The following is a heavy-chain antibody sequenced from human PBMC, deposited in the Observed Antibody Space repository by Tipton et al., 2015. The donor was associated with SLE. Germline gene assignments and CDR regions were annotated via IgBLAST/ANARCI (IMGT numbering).Heavy chain of an antibody. CDR3: ARDRFWNGYLEY. CDR1: GGSISTYY. J-gene: IGHJ4*02. CDR2: IYYSGIT. Sequence: TLSLTCTVSGGSISTYYWNWIRQPPGKGLEWVGYIYYSGITYYKPSLKSRVSISVETTKNQFSLRLTSVTAADTAVYYCARDRFWNGYLEYWGQGALVSVSS. D-gene: IGHD3-3*01. V-gene: IGHV4-59*01.